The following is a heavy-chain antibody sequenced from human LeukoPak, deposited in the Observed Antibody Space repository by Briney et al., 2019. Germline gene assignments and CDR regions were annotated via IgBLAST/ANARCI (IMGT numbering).Heavy chain of an antibody. CDR3: ARGGEGDYYDSSGYYRLDY. V-gene: IGHV3-20*04. CDR2: INWNGGST. CDR1: GFTFDDYG. D-gene: IGHD3-22*01. Sequence: GGSLRLSCAASGFTFDDYGMSGVRRAPGKGLEWVSGINWNGGSTGYADSVKGRFTISRDNAKNSLYLQMNSLRAEDTALYYCARGGEGDYYDSSGYYRLDYWGQGTLVTVSS. J-gene: IGHJ4*02.